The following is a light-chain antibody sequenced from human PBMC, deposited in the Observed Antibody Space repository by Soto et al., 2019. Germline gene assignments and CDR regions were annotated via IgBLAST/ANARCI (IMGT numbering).Light chain of an antibody. V-gene: IGKV4-1*01. CDR1: QSVLHSSNNENS. CDR2: RAS. J-gene: IGKJ5*01. Sequence: DVVMTQSPDSLAVSLGERATINCKSSQSVLHSSNNENSVAWYHQKAGQRPKLLIYRASIRESGVPDRFSGSGSGTDFPLTISSLQAEDVAVYYCQQYYTGIAFGQGTRLEIK. CDR3: QQYYTGIA.